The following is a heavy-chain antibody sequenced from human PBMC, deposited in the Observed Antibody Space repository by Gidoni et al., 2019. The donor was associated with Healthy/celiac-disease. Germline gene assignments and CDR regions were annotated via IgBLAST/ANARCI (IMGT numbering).Heavy chain of an antibody. CDR1: GFTFRRYW. J-gene: IGHJ4*02. D-gene: IGHD3-22*01. CDR3: ARASNHYYDSSGYYSTEEGDFDY. CDR2: IKQDGSEK. Sequence: EVQLVESGGGLVQPGGSLRLSCAASGFTFRRYWMSWVRQAPGKGLEWVANIKQDGSEKYYVDSVKGRFTISRDNAKNSLYLQMNSLRAEDTAVYYCARASNHYYDSSGYYSTEEGDFDYWGQGTLVTVSS. V-gene: IGHV3-7*03.